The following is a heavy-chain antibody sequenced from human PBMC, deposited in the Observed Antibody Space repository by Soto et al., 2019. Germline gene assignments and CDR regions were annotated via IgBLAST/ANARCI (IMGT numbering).Heavy chain of an antibody. Sequence: QVQLVQSGPEVKKPGASVKVSCKGSGYSFSNYGVTWVRQAPGQGLERLGWVSAYNRNTAYAQKFEDRATMTIDASTNTAYLELRGLTPDDSAVYSCARARRWEPLLYWGQATL. CDR1: GYSFSNYG. CDR2: VSAYNRNT. D-gene: IGHD1-26*01. CDR3: ARARRWEPLLY. V-gene: IGHV1-18*01. J-gene: IGHJ4*02.